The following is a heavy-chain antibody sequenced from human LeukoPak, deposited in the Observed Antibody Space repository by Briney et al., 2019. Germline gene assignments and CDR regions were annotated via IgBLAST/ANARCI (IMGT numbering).Heavy chain of an antibody. D-gene: IGHD3-22*01. CDR1: GGSISSGGCY. V-gene: IGHV4-31*03. Sequence: PSETLSLTCTVSGGSISSGGCYWSWIRQHPGKGLEWIGYISNGGSTYDNPSLKSRVTISVDTSKNQFSLKLSSVTAADTAVYYCAREEIVDHYFDYWGQGTLVTVSS. CDR2: ISNGGST. CDR3: AREEIVDHYFDY. J-gene: IGHJ4*02.